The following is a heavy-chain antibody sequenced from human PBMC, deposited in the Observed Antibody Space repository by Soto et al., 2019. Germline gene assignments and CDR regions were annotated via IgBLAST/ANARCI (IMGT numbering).Heavy chain of an antibody. Sequence: SETLSLTCAVYGGSFSGYYWSWIRQPPGKGLEWIGEINHSGSTNYNPSLKSRVTISVDTSKNQFSLKLSSVTAADTAVYYCARGVVAAPTGYYYYGMDLWGQGTTVTVSS. D-gene: IGHD2-15*01. CDR2: INHSGST. CDR3: ARGVVAAPTGYYYYGMDL. J-gene: IGHJ6*02. CDR1: GGSFSGYY. V-gene: IGHV4-34*01.